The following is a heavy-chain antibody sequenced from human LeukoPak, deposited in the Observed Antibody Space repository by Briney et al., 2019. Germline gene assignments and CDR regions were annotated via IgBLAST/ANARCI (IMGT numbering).Heavy chain of an antibody. CDR3: AKDMDSSGWFGWFDP. V-gene: IGHV3-23*01. CDR1: GFTFSNHW. D-gene: IGHD6-19*01. CDR2: ISGSGGST. Sequence: GGSLRLSCGASGFTFSNHWMSWVRQAPGKGLEWVSAISGSGGSTYYADSVKGRFTISRDNSENTLYLQMNSLRAEDTAVYYCAKDMDSSGWFGWFDPWGQGTLVTVSS. J-gene: IGHJ5*02.